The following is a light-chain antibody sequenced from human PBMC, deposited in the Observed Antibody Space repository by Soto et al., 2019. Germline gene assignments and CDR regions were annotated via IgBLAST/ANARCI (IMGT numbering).Light chain of an antibody. V-gene: IGKV3-11*01. CDR1: QSVSSY. CDR3: QQRRNWPLT. J-gene: IGKJ4*01. CDR2: DAS. Sequence: EIVLTQSPATLSLSPGERATLSCRTSQSVSSYLAWFQQKAGQPPRLLIYDASNRATGIPARFSGSGSGTDFTLTISSLEPEDFAVYYCQQRRNWPLTFGGGTKVEIK.